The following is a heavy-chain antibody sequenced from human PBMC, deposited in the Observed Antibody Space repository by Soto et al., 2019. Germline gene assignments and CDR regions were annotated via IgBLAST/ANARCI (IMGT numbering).Heavy chain of an antibody. CDR1: GGSISSYY. J-gene: IGHJ4*02. V-gene: IGHV4-59*01. CDR3: ARQQYYYDSRSYYFDY. Sequence: LSLTCTVSGGSISSYYWSWIRQPPGKGLEWIGYIYYSGSTDYNPSLKSRVTISVDTSKNQFSLKLSSVTAADTAVYYCARQQYYYDSRSYYFDYWGQGTLVTVSS. CDR2: IYYSGST. D-gene: IGHD3-22*01.